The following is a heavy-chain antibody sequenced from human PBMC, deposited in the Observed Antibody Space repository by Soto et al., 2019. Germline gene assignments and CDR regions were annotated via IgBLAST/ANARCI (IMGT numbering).Heavy chain of an antibody. D-gene: IGHD3-22*01. CDR3: ARESRYYYDSSGYFWFDP. CDR2: ISYDGSNK. V-gene: IGHV3-30-3*01. CDR1: GFTFSSYA. Sequence: GGSLRLSCAASGFTFSSYAMHWVRQAPGKGLEWVAVISYDGSNKYYADSVKGRFTISRDNSKNTLYLQMNSLRAEDTAVYYCARESRYYYDSSGYFWFDPWGQGTLVTVSS. J-gene: IGHJ5*02.